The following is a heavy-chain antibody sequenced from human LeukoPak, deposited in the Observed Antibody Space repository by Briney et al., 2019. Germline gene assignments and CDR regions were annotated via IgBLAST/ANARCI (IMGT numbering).Heavy chain of an antibody. CDR1: GYSFTGYY. CDR3: ARDSKWELPFDH. V-gene: IGHV1-2*06. Sequence: ASVKVSCKASGYSFTGYYLHWVRQAPGQGPEWMGRINPDSAVTDYAQKFQGRVTMTRDTSISTAYMELDRLRSDDTAVYYCARDSKWELPFDHWGQGTLVTVSS. D-gene: IGHD1-26*01. CDR2: INPDSAVT. J-gene: IGHJ4*02.